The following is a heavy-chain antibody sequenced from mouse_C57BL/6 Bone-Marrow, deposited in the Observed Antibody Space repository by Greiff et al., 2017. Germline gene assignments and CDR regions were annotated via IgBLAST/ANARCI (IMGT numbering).Heavy chain of an antibody. CDR2: IDPENGDT. J-gene: IGHJ4*01. D-gene: IGHD2-1*01. V-gene: IGHV14-4*01. Sequence: VQLQQSGAELVRPGASVKLSCTASGFNFKDDYMHWVKQRPEQGLEWIGWIDPENGDTEYASKFQGKATITADTSSNTAYLQLSSLTSEDTAVYYCTCYGNCHYAMDYWGGGTSVTVS. CDR3: TCYGNCHYAMDY. CDR1: GFNFKDDY.